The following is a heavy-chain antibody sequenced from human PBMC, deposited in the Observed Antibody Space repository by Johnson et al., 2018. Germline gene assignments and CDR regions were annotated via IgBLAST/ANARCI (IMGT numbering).Heavy chain of an antibody. Sequence: QVQLVQSGAEVKKXGSSXKVXCKASGCTFSSYTISWVRQAPGQGLEWMGRIIPIPGIATYAQKFQGRVTISADNSTSTAYMELSSLRSEDTAVNYCARDPERFAFDIWGQGTMVTVSS. CDR1: GCTFSSYT. CDR2: IIPIPGIA. J-gene: IGHJ3*02. V-gene: IGHV1-69*04. D-gene: IGHD3-16*01. CDR3: ARDPERFAFDI.